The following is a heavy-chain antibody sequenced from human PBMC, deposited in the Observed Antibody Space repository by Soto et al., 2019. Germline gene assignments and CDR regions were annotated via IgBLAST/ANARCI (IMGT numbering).Heavy chain of an antibody. CDR2: IYYSGST. V-gene: IGHV4-59*01. CDR1: GGSISSYY. CDR3: ARDQGYYDSSGYYYGAYYYYGMDV. J-gene: IGHJ6*02. D-gene: IGHD3-22*01. Sequence: KPSETLSLTCTVSGGSISSYYWSWIRQPPGKGLEWIGYIYYSGSTNYNPSLKSRVTISVDTSKNQFSLKLSSVTAADTAVYYCARDQGYYDSSGYYYGAYYYYGMDVWGQGTTVTVSS.